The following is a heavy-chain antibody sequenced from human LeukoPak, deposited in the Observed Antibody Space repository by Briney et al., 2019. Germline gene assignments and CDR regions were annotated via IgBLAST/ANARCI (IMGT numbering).Heavy chain of an antibody. CDR3: ARGGYCSGGSCYHAFDI. Sequence: SETLSLTCTVSGASITNSRYYWGWLRQPPGKGLEWIGNVAYGGDTYYSPSLRSRITISEDTSKNQFSLKLSSVTAADTAVYYCARGGYCSGGSCYHAFDIWGQGTMVTVSS. CDR1: GASITNSRYY. D-gene: IGHD2-15*01. CDR2: VAYGGDT. V-gene: IGHV4-39*01. J-gene: IGHJ3*02.